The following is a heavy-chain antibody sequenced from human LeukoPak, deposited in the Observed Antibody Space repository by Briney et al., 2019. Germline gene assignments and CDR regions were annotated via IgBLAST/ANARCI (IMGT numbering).Heavy chain of an antibody. CDR3: ARGGLGAYCSSTSCYTETYHDAFDI. D-gene: IGHD2-2*02. CDR2: IIPIFGTA. V-gene: IGHV1-69*13. Sequence: SVKVSCKASGGTFSSYAISWVRQAPGQGLEWMGGIIPIFGTANYAQKFQGRVTITADEFTSTAYMELSSLRSEDTAVYYCARGGLGAYCSSTSCYTETYHDAFDIWGQGTMVTVSS. CDR1: GGTFSSYA. J-gene: IGHJ3*02.